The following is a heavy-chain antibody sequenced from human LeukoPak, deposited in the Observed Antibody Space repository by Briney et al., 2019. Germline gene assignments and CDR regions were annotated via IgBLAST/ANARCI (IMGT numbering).Heavy chain of an antibody. Sequence: PGGSLRLSCAASGFTFSNYWMTWVRQAPGKGPEWVANIKQDGSEKYYVDSVKGRFTISRDNAKNSLYLQMSNLRAEDTAVYFCARGGGLDVWGQGATVTVSS. CDR3: ARGGGLDV. V-gene: IGHV3-7*03. J-gene: IGHJ6*02. CDR1: GFTFSNYW. D-gene: IGHD3-16*01. CDR2: IKQDGSEK.